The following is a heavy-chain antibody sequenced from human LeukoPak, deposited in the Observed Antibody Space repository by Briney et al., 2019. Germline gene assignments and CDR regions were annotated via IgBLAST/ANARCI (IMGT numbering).Heavy chain of an antibody. D-gene: IGHD3-22*01. V-gene: IGHV1-24*01. CDR1: GYTFTGYY. Sequence: ASVKVSCKASGYTFTGYYMHWVRQAPGKGLEWMGGFDPEDGETIYAQKFQGRVTMTEDTSTDTAYMELSSLRSEDTAVYYCATVWRSVYYDSSGYYRYNWFDPWGQGTLVTVSS. CDR3: ATVWRSVYYDSSGYYRYNWFDP. CDR2: FDPEDGET. J-gene: IGHJ5*02.